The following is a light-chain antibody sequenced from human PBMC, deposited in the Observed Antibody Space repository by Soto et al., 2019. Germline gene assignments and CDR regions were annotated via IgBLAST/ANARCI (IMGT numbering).Light chain of an antibody. CDR1: SSYVGGYNY. V-gene: IGLV2-8*02. CDR3: SSYAGSNNYV. CDR2: EVS. J-gene: IGLJ1*01. Sequence: QYVLTQPTTAPSSPRQPVTISCSGTSSYVGGYNYVSWYQHHPGKAPKLMIYEVSKRPSGVLDRFSGSKSGNTASLTVSWLQAEDEADYYCSSYAGSNNYVFGSGNKVTVL.